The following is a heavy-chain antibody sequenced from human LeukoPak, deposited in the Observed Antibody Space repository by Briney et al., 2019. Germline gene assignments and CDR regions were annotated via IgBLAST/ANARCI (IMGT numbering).Heavy chain of an antibody. V-gene: IGHV1-2*06. J-gene: IGHJ6*03. CDR1: GYTFTGYY. Sequence: ASVKVSCKASGYTFTGYYMHWVRQAPGQGLGWMGRINPNSGGTNYAQKFQGRVTMTRDTSISTAYMELSRLRSDDTAVYYCARAEPSIFGVVISYYYYMDVWGKGTTVTVSS. D-gene: IGHD3-3*01. CDR3: ARAEPSIFGVVISYYYYMDV. CDR2: INPNSGGT.